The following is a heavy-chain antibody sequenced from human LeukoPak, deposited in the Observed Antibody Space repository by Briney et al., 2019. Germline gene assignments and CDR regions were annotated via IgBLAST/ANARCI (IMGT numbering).Heavy chain of an antibody. D-gene: IGHD6-13*01. J-gene: IGHJ4*02. Sequence: GGSLRLYCAASGITFSSYAMSWVGQAPGKGLEWVSCIRSSGEITSYADSVKGRFTISRDNSKNTLFLQMNSLRAEDTAVYYCAKDRGAAADFDYWGQGTLVTVSS. CDR1: GITFSSYA. CDR3: AKDRGAAADFDY. CDR2: IRSSGEIT. V-gene: IGHV3-23*01.